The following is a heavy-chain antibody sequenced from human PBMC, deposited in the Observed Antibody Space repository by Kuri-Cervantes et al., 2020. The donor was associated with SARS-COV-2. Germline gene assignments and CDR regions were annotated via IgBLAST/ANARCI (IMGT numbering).Heavy chain of an antibody. CDR3: ARETRDSSGYYRLSLDY. CDR2: ISSSSSYI. CDR1: GFTFGDYA. Sequence: ETLSLTCAASGFTFGDYAMHWVRQAPGKGLEWVSSISSSSSYIYHADSVKGRLTISRDNAKNSLYLQMNSLRAEGTAVYYCARETRDSSGYYRLSLDYWGQGTLVTVSS. D-gene: IGHD3-22*01. J-gene: IGHJ4*02. V-gene: IGHV3-21*01.